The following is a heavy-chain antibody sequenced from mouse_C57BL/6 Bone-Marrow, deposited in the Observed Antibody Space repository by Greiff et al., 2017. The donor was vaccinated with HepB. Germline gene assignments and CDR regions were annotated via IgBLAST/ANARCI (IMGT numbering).Heavy chain of an antibody. CDR1: GFSFNTYA. V-gene: IGHV10-1*01. CDR3: VRHANWDWYFDV. CDR2: IRSKSNNYAT. D-gene: IGHD4-1*01. J-gene: IGHJ1*03. Sequence: EVQLVESGGGSVQPKGSLKLSCAASGFSFNTYAMNWVRQAPGKGLEWVARIRSKSNNYATYYADSVKDRFTISRDDSESMLYLQMNNLKTEDTAMYYCVRHANWDWYFDVWGTGTTVTVSS.